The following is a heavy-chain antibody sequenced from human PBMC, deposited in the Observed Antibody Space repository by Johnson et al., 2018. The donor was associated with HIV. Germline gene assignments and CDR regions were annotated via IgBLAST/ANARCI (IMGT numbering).Heavy chain of an antibody. CDR2: IYSGGST. CDR1: GFTVSSNY. CDR3: ARDSLETSDGAFDI. D-gene: IGHD1-1*01. Sequence: VQLVESGGGLIQPGGSLRLSCAASGFTVSSNYMSWVRQAPGKGLEWVSVIYSGGSTYYADPVKGRFTIARDNSKNTLYLQMNSLRAEDTAVYCCARDSLETSDGAFDIWGQGTMVTVSS. J-gene: IGHJ3*02. V-gene: IGHV3-53*01.